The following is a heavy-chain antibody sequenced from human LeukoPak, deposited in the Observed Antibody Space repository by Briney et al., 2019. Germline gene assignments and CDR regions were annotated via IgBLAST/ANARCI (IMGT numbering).Heavy chain of an antibody. CDR3: IRAPRWEGGNNWFDP. V-gene: IGHV3-74*01. CDR1: GFTFSNFW. CDR2: ISPDGRKT. D-gene: IGHD1-26*01. Sequence: PGGSLRLSCAASGFTFSNFWMHWVRQAPEKGLVWVSRISPDGRKTDYADSVKGRLIISRENAESTLYLQMNILRPEDTAVYYCIRAPRWEGGNNWFDPWGQGTLVTVSS. J-gene: IGHJ5*02.